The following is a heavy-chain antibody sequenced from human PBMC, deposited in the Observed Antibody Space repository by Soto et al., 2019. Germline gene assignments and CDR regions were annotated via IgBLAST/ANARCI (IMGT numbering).Heavy chain of an antibody. Sequence: LTLTSALDGYSIIIYYSSWIRQPSGKGLEWIGYIYYSGSTNYNPSLKSRVTISVDTSKNQFSLKLSSVTAADTAVYYCARRYGASFDYWGQGTLVTVS. J-gene: IGHJ4*02. D-gene: IGHD4-17*01. CDR3: ARRYGASFDY. V-gene: IGHV4-59*01. CDR1: GYSIIIYY. CDR2: IYYSGST.